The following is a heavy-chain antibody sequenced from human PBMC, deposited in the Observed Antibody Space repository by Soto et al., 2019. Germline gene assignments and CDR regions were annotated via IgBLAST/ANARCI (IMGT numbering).Heavy chain of an antibody. CDR1: GYTFTSYD. Sequence: ASVKVCKASGYTFTSYDINWVRQATGQGLEWMGWMNPNSGNTGYAQKFQGRVTMTRNTSISTAYMELSSLRSEDTAVYYCARTFVAIAAAGYWGQGTLVTVSS. CDR3: ARTFVAIAAAGY. J-gene: IGHJ4*02. CDR2: MNPNSGNT. V-gene: IGHV1-8*01. D-gene: IGHD6-13*01.